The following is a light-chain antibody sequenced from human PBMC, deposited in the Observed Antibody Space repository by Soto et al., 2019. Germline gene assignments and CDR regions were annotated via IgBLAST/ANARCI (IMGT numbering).Light chain of an antibody. J-gene: IGLJ1*01. V-gene: IGLV2-14*01. CDR1: SSDIGAYNY. Sequence: QSVLTQPASVSGSPGQSITISCTGTSSDIGAYNYVCWYQQHPGKAPKLMIYEVSNRPSGVSNRFSGSNSGNTASLTISGLQTEDEADYYCSSYTGSSTLYVFGTGTKLTVL. CDR3: SSYTGSSTLYV. CDR2: EVS.